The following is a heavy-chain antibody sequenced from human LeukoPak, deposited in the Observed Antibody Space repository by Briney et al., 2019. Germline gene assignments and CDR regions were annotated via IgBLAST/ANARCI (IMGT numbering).Heavy chain of an antibody. Sequence: RASVKLSRKVSGGTFSSYAISWVRHPPGQGLEWMGGIIPIFGTANHAQKFQGRVTITADESTTTAYMELSSLRSEDTAVYYCARGGDGDSLTGYWPGDYWGQGTLVTVSS. J-gene: IGHJ4*02. V-gene: IGHV1-69*01. CDR1: GGTFSSYA. CDR2: IIPIFGTA. D-gene: IGHD3-9*01. CDR3: ARGGDGDSLTGYWPGDY.